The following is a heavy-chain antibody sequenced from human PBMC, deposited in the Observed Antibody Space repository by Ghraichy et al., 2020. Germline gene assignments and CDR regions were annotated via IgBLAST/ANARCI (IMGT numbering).Heavy chain of an antibody. CDR1: GFTFDDYG. J-gene: IGHJ6*02. CDR2: INWNGGST. CDR3: ARQGCSSTSCYVQFEGEYGMDV. D-gene: IGHD2-2*01. Sequence: GESLNISCAASGFTFDDYGMSWVRQAPGKGLEWVSGINWNGGSTGYADSVKGRFTISRDNAKNSLYLQMNSLRAEDTALYHCARQGCSSTSCYVQFEGEYGMDVWGQGTTVTVSS. V-gene: IGHV3-20*01.